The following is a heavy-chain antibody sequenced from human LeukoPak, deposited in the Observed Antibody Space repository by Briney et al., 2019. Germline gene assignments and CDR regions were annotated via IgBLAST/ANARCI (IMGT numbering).Heavy chain of an antibody. V-gene: IGHV3-23*01. CDR2: ISGSGGST. CDR3: AKSDSSGYYLFDY. CDR1: GFTFSSYA. Sequence: PGGSLRLSCAASGFTFSSYAMSWVRQAPGKGLEWVSAISGSGGSTYYADSVKGRFTISGDNSKNTLYLQMNSLRAEDTAVYYCAKSDSSGYYLFDYWGQGTLVTVSS. D-gene: IGHD3-22*01. J-gene: IGHJ4*02.